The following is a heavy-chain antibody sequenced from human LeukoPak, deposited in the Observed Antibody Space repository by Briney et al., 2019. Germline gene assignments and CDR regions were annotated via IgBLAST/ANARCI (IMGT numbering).Heavy chain of an antibody. Sequence: PGGSLRLSCAASGFTFSSYAMHWVRQAPGKGLEWVAVISYDGSNKYYADSVKGRFTISRDNSKNTLYLQMNSLRAEDTAVYYCARDGIVVVTAPSDYYYYGMDVWGQGTTVTVSS. CDR2: ISYDGSNK. J-gene: IGHJ6*02. V-gene: IGHV3-30-3*01. CDR3: ARDGIVVVTAPSDYYYYGMDV. D-gene: IGHD2-21*02. CDR1: GFTFSSYA.